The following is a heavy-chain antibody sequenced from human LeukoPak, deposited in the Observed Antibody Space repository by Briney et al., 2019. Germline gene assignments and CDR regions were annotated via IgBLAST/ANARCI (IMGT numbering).Heavy chain of an antibody. Sequence: GESLKISCKGSGYSFNSYWIGWVRQTPGKGLGWMGIIYPVDSDTRYSPSFQGQVTISADKSISTAYLQWSSLKASDTAMYYCASCPNARGAFDIWGQGTMVTVSS. CDR3: ASCPNARGAFDI. J-gene: IGHJ3*02. D-gene: IGHD3-10*01. CDR2: IYPVDSDT. CDR1: GYSFNSYW. V-gene: IGHV5-51*01.